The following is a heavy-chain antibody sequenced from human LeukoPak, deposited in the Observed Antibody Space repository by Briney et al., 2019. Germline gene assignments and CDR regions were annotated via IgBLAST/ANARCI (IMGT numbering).Heavy chain of an antibody. CDR2: IYRSGST. J-gene: IGHJ4*02. Sequence: PSETLSLTCAVSAYSISSGYYWGWIRQPPGKGLEWIGTIYRSGSTYYNSSLQSRVTISVDTSKNQFSLKLRSVTAADTAVYYCARDSEVRGVNLLWYWGQGTLVTVSS. CDR1: AYSISSGYY. CDR3: ARDSEVRGVNLLWY. D-gene: IGHD3-10*01. V-gene: IGHV4-38-2*02.